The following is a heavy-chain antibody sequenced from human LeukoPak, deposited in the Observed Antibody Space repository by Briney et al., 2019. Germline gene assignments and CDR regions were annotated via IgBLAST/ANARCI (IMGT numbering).Heavy chain of an antibody. V-gene: IGHV3-11*01. Sequence: PGGSLRLSCTASGFTFSDYYMSWIRQAPGEGLEWLSFISQSGADIPYADSVRSRFTISRNNAQNSIYLQMNSLRAEDTAVYYCARDIRAVGVTLYFDYWGQGALVTVSS. CDR3: ARDIRAVGVTLYFDY. D-gene: IGHD1-26*01. J-gene: IGHJ4*02. CDR2: ISQSGADI. CDR1: GFTFSDYY.